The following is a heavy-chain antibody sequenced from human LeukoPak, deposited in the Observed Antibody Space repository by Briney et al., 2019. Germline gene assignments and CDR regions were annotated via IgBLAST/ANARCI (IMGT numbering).Heavy chain of an antibody. J-gene: IGHJ4*02. CDR3: ARARGSSGSLLGY. Sequence: GGSLRLSCAASGFTFSSYSMNWVRQAPGKGLEWVSSISSSSSYIYYADSVKGRFTISRDNAKNSLYLQTDSLRAEDTAVYYCARARGSSGSLLGYWGQGTLVTVSS. CDR2: ISSSSSYI. V-gene: IGHV3-21*01. CDR1: GFTFSSYS. D-gene: IGHD6-19*01.